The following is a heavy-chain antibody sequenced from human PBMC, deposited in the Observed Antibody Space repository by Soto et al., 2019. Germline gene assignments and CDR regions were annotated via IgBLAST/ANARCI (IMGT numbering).Heavy chain of an antibody. V-gene: IGHV3-11*01. Sequence: QVQLVESGGGLVKPGGSLRLSCAASGFTFSDYYMSWIRQAPGKGLEWVSYISSSGSTIYYADSVKGRFTISRDNAKNSLYLQMNRLRAEDTAVYYCARDLFSSTPYYYGMDVWGQGTTVTVSS. CDR3: ARDLFSSTPYYYGMDV. J-gene: IGHJ6*02. CDR1: GFTFSDYY. D-gene: IGHD6-13*01. CDR2: ISSSGSTI.